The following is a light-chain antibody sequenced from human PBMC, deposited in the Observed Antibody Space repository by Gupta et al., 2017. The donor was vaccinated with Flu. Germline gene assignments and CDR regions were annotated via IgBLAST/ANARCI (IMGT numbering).Light chain of an antibody. Sequence: YALTHHPSASGSPGPSVRIPSTGASSDVGGYNYVSWYQQHPGKAPKLMIYEVSKRPSGVPDRFSGSKSGNTASLTVSGLQAEDEADYYCSSYAGSNNWVFGGGTKLTVL. CDR3: SSYAGSNNWV. J-gene: IGLJ3*02. V-gene: IGLV2-8*01. CDR1: SSDVGGYNY. CDR2: EVS.